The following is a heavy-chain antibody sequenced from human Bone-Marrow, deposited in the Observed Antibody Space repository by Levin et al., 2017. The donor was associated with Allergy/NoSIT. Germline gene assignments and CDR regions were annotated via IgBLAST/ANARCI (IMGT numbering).Heavy chain of an antibody. Sequence: GGSLRLSCAASGFTFTSFGMHWVRQAPGKGLDWVAVISYDGDNKFYAESVKGRFTISRDNSKNTLYLQMNSLRPEDTAVYYCAKVRGSGARGVYCYAMDVWGQGPTVTVSS. D-gene: IGHD3-10*01. J-gene: IGHJ6*02. CDR3: AKVRGSGARGVYCYAMDV. CDR1: GFTFTSFG. CDR2: ISYDGDNK. V-gene: IGHV3-30*18.